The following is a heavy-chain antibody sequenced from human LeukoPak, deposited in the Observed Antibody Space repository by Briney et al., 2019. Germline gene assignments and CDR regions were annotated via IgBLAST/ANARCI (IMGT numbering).Heavy chain of an antibody. CDR3: ARGDPSGRPGIGFDY. V-gene: IGHV4-59*01. J-gene: IGHJ4*02. D-gene: IGHD1-26*01. Sequence: PSETLSLTCTVSGGSISSFYWSWIRQPPGKGLEWIGHFHDSESTNYNPSLKSRATISGDTSKNQFSLNLRSVTAADTAVYYCARGDPSGRPGIGFDYWGQGILVTVPS. CDR1: GGSISSFY. CDR2: FHDSEST.